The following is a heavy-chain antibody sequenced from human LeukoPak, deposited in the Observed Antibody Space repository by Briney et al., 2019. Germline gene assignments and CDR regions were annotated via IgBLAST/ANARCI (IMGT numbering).Heavy chain of an antibody. V-gene: IGHV1-69*13. CDR2: IIPIFGTA. CDR1: GGTFSSYA. Sequence: EASVKVSCKASGGTFSSYAISWVRQAPGQGLEWMGGIIPIFGTANYAQKFRGRVTITADESTSTAYMELSSLRSEDTAVYYCATVNYYDPSFDYWGQGTLVNVSS. J-gene: IGHJ4*02. D-gene: IGHD3-22*01. CDR3: ATVNYYDPSFDY.